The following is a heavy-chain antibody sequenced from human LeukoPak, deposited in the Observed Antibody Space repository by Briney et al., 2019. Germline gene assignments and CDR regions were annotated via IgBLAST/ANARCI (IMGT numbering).Heavy chain of an antibody. CDR1: GFSFSSYS. CDR2: IAGNISTT. CDR3: AKTELVMNYYYYMDV. V-gene: IGHV3-23*01. D-gene: IGHD1-14*01. Sequence: GGSLRLSCAAPGFSFSSYSMSWVRQAPGKGLEWLSYIAGNISTTYYADSVKGRFTISRDNSKNTLYLQMNSLRAEDTAIYYCAKTELVMNYYYYMDVWGKGTTVTVSS. J-gene: IGHJ6*03.